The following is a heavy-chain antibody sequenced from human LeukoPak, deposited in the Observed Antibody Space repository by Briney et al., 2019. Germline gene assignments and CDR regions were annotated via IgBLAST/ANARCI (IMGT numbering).Heavy chain of an antibody. J-gene: IGHJ4*02. CDR3: ARDRDSNLFDY. CDR2: IYHSGST. CDR1: GGSFSGYY. Sequence: SETLSLTCAVYGGSFSGYYWSWIRQPPGKGLEWIGYIYHSGSTYYNPSLKSRVTISVDRSKNQFSLKLSSVTAADTAVYYCARDRDSNLFDYWGQGTLVTVSS. V-gene: IGHV4-34*01. D-gene: IGHD6-13*01.